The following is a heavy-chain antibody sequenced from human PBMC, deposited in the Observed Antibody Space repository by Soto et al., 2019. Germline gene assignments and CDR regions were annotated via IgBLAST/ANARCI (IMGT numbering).Heavy chain of an antibody. D-gene: IGHD3-9*01. Sequence: SETLSHTCTVSGGSISNFYWSWIRQPPGKGLEWIGYIYYSGSTNYNPSLKSRVTISVDTSKNQFSLKLSSVTAADTAVYYCARDHYDILTGQPDAFDIWGQGTMVTVSS. J-gene: IGHJ3*02. CDR2: IYYSGST. V-gene: IGHV4-59*01. CDR3: ARDHYDILTGQPDAFDI. CDR1: GGSISNFY.